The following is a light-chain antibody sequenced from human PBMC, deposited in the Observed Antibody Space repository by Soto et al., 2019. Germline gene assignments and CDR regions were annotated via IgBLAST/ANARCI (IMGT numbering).Light chain of an antibody. J-gene: IGLJ1*01. V-gene: IGLV2-11*01. CDR1: SSDVGDYDF. CDR3: CSYAGTYSYV. Sequence: QSALTQPASVSGSPGQSITISCTGTSSDVGDYDFVSWFQQRPGKAPKLMIYDVSKRPSGVPDRFSGSKSGNTASLTISGLQTDDEADYYCCSYAGTYSYVFGPGTKVTVL. CDR2: DVS.